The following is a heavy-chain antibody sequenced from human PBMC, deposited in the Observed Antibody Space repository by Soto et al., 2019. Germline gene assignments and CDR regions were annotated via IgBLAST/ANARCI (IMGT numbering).Heavy chain of an antibody. V-gene: IGHV1-18*01. D-gene: IGHD3-10*01. Sequence: GASVKVSCKASGYTFTSYGISWVRQAPGQGLEWMGWISAYNGNTNYAQKLQGRVTMTTDTSTSTAYMELRSLRSDDTAVYYCARDLLSTMVRGATEFRPPRGDYWGQGTLVTAPQ. CDR2: ISAYNGNT. CDR3: ARDLLSTMVRGATEFRPPRGDY. J-gene: IGHJ4*02. CDR1: GYTFTSYG.